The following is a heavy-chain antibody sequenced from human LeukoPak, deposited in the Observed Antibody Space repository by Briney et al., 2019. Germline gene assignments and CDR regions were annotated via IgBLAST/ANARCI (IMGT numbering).Heavy chain of an antibody. CDR2: IGHDGADK. D-gene: IGHD3-22*01. V-gene: IGHV3-30*04. Sequence: GGSLRLSCAASGFTFSHYALHWVPQAPGKGLEWVSLIGHDGADKYYADSVKGRFLISRDNSNNMLFLQMHSLILEDTAVYYCARNSDYYDYSPQSVWGQGTLVTVS. J-gene: IGHJ4*02. CDR3: ARNSDYYDYSPQSV. CDR1: GFTFSHYA.